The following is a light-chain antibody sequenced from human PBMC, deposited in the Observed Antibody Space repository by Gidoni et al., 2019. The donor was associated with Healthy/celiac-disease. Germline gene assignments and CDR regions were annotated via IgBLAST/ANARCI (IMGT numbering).Light chain of an antibody. CDR1: KSISSY. CDR3: QQSYSTAIT. Sequence: DIQMTQSPSSLSASVGDRVTITCRASKSISSYLNWYQQKPGKAPKLLIYAASSLQSGVPSRFSGIGSGTDFTLTISSLPPEDFATYYCQQSYSTAITFGQGTRLEI. CDR2: AAS. V-gene: IGKV1-39*01. J-gene: IGKJ5*01.